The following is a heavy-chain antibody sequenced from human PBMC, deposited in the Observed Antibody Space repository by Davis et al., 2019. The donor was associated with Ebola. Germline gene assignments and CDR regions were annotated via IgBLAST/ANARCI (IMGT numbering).Heavy chain of an antibody. CDR1: GYRFNNQW. CDR2: IYPGDSDT. V-gene: IGHV5-51*01. Sequence: GESLKISCKGSGYRFNNQWIGWVRQMPGKGLEWMGIIYPGDSDTRYSPSLQGQATISVDKSISTAYLRWRSLKASDTAMYYCAKQESLYGSSDYWGQGTLVTVSS. D-gene: IGHD3-22*01. CDR3: AKQESLYGSSDY. J-gene: IGHJ4*02.